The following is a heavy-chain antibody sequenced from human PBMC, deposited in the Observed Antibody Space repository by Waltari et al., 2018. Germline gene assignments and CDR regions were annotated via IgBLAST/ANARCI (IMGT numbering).Heavy chain of an antibody. J-gene: IGHJ4*02. CDR2: INHSGST. CDR1: GGSFSGYY. Sequence: QVQLQQWGAGLLKPSETLSLTCAVYGGSFSGYYWSWIRQPPGKGLEWIGEINHSGSTNYSPSLKSRVTISVDTSKNQFSLKLSSVTAADTAVYYCARGCRIVVVTATPRGFDYWGQGTLVTVSS. CDR3: ARGCRIVVVTATPRGFDY. V-gene: IGHV4-34*01. D-gene: IGHD2-21*02.